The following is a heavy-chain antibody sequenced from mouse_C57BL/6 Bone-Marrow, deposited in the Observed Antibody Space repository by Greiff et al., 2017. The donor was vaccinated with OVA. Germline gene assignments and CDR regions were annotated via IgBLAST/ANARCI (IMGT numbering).Heavy chain of an antibody. J-gene: IGHJ2*01. D-gene: IGHD6-5*01. V-gene: IGHV1-81*01. Sequence: QVQLQQSGAELARPGASVKLSCKASGYTFTSYGISWVKQRTGQGLEWIGEIYPRSGNTYYNEKFNGKATLTADKSSSTAYMELRSLTSEDSAVYFCARSYLWGQGTTLTVSS. CDR3: ARSYL. CDR2: IYPRSGNT. CDR1: GYTFTSYG.